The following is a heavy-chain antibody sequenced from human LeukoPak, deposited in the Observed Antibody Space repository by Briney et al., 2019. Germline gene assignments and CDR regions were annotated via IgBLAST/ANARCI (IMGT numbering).Heavy chain of an antibody. CDR2: IIPMFGTS. V-gene: IGHV1-69*05. D-gene: IGHD3-3*01. CDR3: ATYTLSQFWSGYYHFDY. CDR1: GGNFIGYA. Sequence: SVKVSCKASGGNFIGYAVSWVRQAPGQGLEWMGGIIPMFGTSNYAQKFQGRVTITTDESATTAYMELSSLSSEDTAVYYCATYTLSQFWSGYYHFDYWGQGTLVSVSS. J-gene: IGHJ4*02.